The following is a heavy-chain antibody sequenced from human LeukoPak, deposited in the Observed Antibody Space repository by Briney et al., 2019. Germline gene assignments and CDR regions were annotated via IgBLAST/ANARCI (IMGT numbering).Heavy chain of an antibody. J-gene: IGHJ4*02. CDR1: GGTFSSYA. V-gene: IGHV1-69*06. CDR2: IIPIFGTA. D-gene: IGHD1-1*01. Sequence: SVKVSCKASGGTFSSYAISWVRQAPGQGLEWMGGIIPIFGTANYAQKFQGRVTITADKSTSTAYMELSGLRSEDTAVYYCARRAWKNNWNDAGPDYFDYWGQGTLVTVSS. CDR3: ARRAWKNNWNDAGPDYFDY.